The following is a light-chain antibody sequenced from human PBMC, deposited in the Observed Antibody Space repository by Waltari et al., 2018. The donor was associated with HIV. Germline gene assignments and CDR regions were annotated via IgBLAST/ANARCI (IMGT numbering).Light chain of an antibody. CDR1: SSDVGAHNQ. V-gene: IGLV2-14*01. CDR3: SSYTTISTLV. CDR2: EVN. Sequence: QSALTQPASVSGSPAQSITISCTAPSSDVGAHNQVSWFHHYPGKAPKLILFEVNNRPSGVSSRFSGSKSGNTASLTISGLQAEDEADYYCSSYTTISTLVFGGGTKLTVL. J-gene: IGLJ2*01.